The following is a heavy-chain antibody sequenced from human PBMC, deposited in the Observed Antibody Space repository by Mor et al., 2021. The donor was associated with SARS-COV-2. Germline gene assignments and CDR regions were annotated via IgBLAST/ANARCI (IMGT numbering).Heavy chain of an antibody. D-gene: IGHD4-4*01. V-gene: IGHV3-21*06. CDR3: ARLSRNYVEAGAITFDY. Sequence: KGRFTISRDNAKNSLYLQMNSLRAEDTAVYYCARLSRNYVEAGAITFDYWGQGTLVTVSS. J-gene: IGHJ4*02.